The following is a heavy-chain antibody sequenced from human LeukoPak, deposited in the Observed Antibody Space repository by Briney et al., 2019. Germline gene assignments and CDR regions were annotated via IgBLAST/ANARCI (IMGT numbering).Heavy chain of an antibody. CDR3: ASAYYYDSSGPDWYFDL. V-gene: IGHV4-59*01. CDR1: GVSLSSYY. Sequence: SESLSLTCTVSGVSLSSYYWSWIRPPPGEGLGWVGYIYYIVSTNYNPSLKSRVTISVDTSKNQFSLKLSSVTAADTAVYYCASAYYYDSSGPDWYFDLWGRGTLVTVSS. D-gene: IGHD3-22*01. CDR2: IYYIVST. J-gene: IGHJ2*01.